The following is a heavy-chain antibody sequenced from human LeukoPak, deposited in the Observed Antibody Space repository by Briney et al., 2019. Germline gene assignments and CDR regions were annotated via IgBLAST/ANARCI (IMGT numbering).Heavy chain of an antibody. Sequence: GGSLRLSCAASGFTFSSYSMNWVRQAPRKGLEWVSSISSSSSYIYYADSVKGRFTISRDNAKNSLYLQMNSLRAEDTAVYYCAREVDTAMVTGYYYGMDVWGQGTTVTVSS. D-gene: IGHD5-18*01. V-gene: IGHV3-21*01. CDR1: GFTFSSYS. CDR3: AREVDTAMVTGYYYGMDV. CDR2: ISSSSSYI. J-gene: IGHJ6*02.